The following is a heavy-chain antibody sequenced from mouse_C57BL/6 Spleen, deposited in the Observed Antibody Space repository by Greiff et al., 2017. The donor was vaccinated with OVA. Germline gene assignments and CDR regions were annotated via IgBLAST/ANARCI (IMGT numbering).Heavy chain of an antibody. CDR2: IHPNSGST. J-gene: IGHJ1*03. Sequence: QVQLQQPGAELVKPGASVKLSCKASGYTFTSYWMHWVKQRPGQGLEWIGMIHPNSGSTNYNEKFKSKATLTVDKTSSPAYMQLISLTSEDSAVYYCAKETTVVGYFDVWGTGPTVTVSS. V-gene: IGHV1-64*01. D-gene: IGHD1-1*01. CDR3: AKETTVVGYFDV. CDR1: GYTFTSYW.